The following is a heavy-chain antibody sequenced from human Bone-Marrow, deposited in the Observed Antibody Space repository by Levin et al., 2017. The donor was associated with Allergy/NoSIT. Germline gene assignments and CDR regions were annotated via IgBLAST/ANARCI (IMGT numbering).Heavy chain of an antibody. V-gene: IGHV3-33*01. CDR3: AREGWVTAMLGNWYFDL. D-gene: IGHD2-21*02. CDR1: GFTFSSYG. Sequence: GESLKISCAASGFTFSSYGMHWVRQAPGKGLEWVAVIWYDGSNKYYADSVKGRFTISRDNSKNTLYLQMNSLRAEDTAVYYCAREGWVTAMLGNWYFDLWGRGTLVTVSS. CDR2: IWYDGSNK. J-gene: IGHJ2*01.